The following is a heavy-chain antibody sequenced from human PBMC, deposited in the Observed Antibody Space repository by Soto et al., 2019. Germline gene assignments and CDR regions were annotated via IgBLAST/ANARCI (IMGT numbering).Heavy chain of an antibody. V-gene: IGHV3-11*01. J-gene: IGHJ4*02. CDR1: GFTFTDDF. D-gene: IGHD1-26*01. CDR2: INSGGYSV. CDR3: ARGWERRD. Sequence: QVQLVESGGGLVKPGGSLRLSCAASGFTFTDDFMTWIRQTPGKGLEWLSSINSGGYSVYYADSVKGRFTISRDNAKNSVYLQMNSLRGEDTAVYYCARGWERRDWGQGTLVTVSS.